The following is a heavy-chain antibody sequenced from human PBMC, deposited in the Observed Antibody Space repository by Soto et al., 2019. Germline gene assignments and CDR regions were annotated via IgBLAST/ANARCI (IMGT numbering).Heavy chain of an antibody. D-gene: IGHD1-26*01. V-gene: IGHV1-18*01. J-gene: IGHJ4*02. CDR2: ISAYNTNT. CDR3: ARDRLGATGDY. Sequence: SVKGSCKAAGYTFTSYGIVWVRQAPGQGLEWMGRISAYNTNTNYAQKLQGRVTMTTDTSTSTSYMELRSLRSDDTAVYFCARDRLGATGDYWGQGTLVNLSS. CDR1: GYTFTSYG.